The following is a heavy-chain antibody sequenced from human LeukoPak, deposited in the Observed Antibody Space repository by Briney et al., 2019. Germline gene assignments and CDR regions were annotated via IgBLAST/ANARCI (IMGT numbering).Heavy chain of an antibody. J-gene: IGHJ4*02. CDR3: ARDRDDYYDSSGYSPLDY. CDR2: IIPIFGTA. D-gene: IGHD3-22*01. CDR1: GGTFSSYA. Sequence: SVMVSCKASGGTFSSYAISWVRQAPGQGLEWMGGIIPIFGTANYAQKFQGRVTITADESTSTAYMELSSLRSEDTAVYYCARDRDDYYDSSGYSPLDYWGQGTLVTVSS. V-gene: IGHV1-69*13.